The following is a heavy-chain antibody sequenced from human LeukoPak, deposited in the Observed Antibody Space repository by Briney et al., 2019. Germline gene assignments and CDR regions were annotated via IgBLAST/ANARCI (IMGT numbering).Heavy chain of an antibody. CDR1: GYSISSGYY. D-gene: IGHD6-19*01. Sequence: SETLSLTCTVSGYSISSGYYWGWIRQPPGKGLEWIGSIYHSGSTYYNPSLKSRVTISVDTSKNQFSLKLSSVTAADTAVYYCARVSSGWQTNCFDPWGQGTLVTVSS. V-gene: IGHV4-38-2*02. CDR2: IYHSGST. CDR3: ARVSSGWQTNCFDP. J-gene: IGHJ5*02.